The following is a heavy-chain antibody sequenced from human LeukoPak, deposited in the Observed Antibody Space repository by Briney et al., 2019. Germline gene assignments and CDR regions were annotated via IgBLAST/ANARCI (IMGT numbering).Heavy chain of an antibody. Sequence: SETLSLTCSVSGASISSGDYYWSWIRQPPGKGLEWIGYIYDGGNTYYNPSLKSRVTISVDTSKNQFSLRLRSVTAADTAVYYRVKQWLRNAFDLWGQGTMVTVSS. V-gene: IGHV4-30-4*01. D-gene: IGHD3-22*01. CDR3: VKQWLRNAFDL. CDR2: IYDGGNT. J-gene: IGHJ3*01. CDR1: GASISSGDYY.